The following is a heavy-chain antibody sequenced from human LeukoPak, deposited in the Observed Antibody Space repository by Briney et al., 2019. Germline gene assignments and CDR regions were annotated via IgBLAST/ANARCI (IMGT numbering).Heavy chain of an antibody. J-gene: IGHJ4*02. D-gene: IGHD3-9*01. Sequence: ASVKVSCKASGYTFTCYYMHWVRQAPGQGLEWMGRINPNSGGTNYAQKFQGRVTMTRDTSISTAYMELSRLRSDDTAVYYCARSQGYYDILTGRFDFDYWGQGTLVTVSS. CDR1: GYTFTCYY. V-gene: IGHV1-2*06. CDR3: ARSQGYYDILTGRFDFDY. CDR2: INPNSGGT.